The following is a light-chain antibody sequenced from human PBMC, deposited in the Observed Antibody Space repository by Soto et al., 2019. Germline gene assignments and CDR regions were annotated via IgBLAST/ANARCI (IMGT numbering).Light chain of an antibody. CDR3: QQYGDSPKT. CDR1: QSVTGSY. Sequence: EIVLTQSPGTLSLSPGERATLSCRASQSVTGSYLAWYQQRPGQAPRLLIYGASSRDTGIPDRFSGSGSVTDFTLTISRLEPEDFAVYYCQQYGDSPKTFGQGTKVEIK. V-gene: IGKV3-20*01. CDR2: GAS. J-gene: IGKJ1*01.